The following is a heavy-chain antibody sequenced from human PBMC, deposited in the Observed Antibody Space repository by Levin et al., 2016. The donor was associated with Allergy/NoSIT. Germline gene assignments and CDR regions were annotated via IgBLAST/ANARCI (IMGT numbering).Heavy chain of an antibody. V-gene: IGHV1-8*01. CDR2: MNPNSGNT. Sequence: ASVKVSCKASGYTFTSYDINWVRQATGQGLEWMGWMNPNSGNTGYAQKFQGRVTMTRNTSISTAYMELSSLRSEDTAVYYCAVTGTVFYYYYGMDVWGQGTTVTVSS. CDR3: AVTGTVFYYYYGMDV. J-gene: IGHJ6*02. CDR1: GYTFTSYD. D-gene: IGHD6-19*01.